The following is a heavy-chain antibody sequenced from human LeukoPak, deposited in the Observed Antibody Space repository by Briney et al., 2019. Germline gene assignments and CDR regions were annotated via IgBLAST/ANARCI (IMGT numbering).Heavy chain of an antibody. D-gene: IGHD6-19*01. Sequence: GGSLRLSCAASGFTFSSYAMSWARQAPGKGLEWVSAISGSGGSTYYADSVKGRFTISRDNSKNTLYLQMNSLRAEDTAVYYCAKDLYSSGWYGRYMDVWGKGTTVTISS. CDR1: GFTFSSYA. CDR2: ISGSGGST. J-gene: IGHJ6*03. V-gene: IGHV3-23*01. CDR3: AKDLYSSGWYGRYMDV.